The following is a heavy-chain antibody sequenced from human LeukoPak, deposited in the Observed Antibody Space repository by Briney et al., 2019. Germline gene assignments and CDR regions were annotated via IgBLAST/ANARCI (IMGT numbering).Heavy chain of an antibody. J-gene: IGHJ4*02. CDR1: GGSISNSSYY. CDR3: AHALGGYYFDY. V-gene: IGHV4-39*07. D-gene: IGHD2-8*01. CDR2: INHSGST. Sequence: SSETLSLTCTVSGGSISNSSYYWSWIRQPPGKGLEWIGEINHSGSTNYNPSLKSRVTISVDTSKNQFSLKLSSVTAADTAVYYCAHALGGYYFDYWGQGTLVTVSS.